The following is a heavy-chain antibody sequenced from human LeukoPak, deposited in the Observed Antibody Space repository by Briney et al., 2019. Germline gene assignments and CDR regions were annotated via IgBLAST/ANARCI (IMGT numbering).Heavy chain of an antibody. CDR1: GFTFSSYA. D-gene: IGHD6-19*01. V-gene: IGHV3-23*01. J-gene: IGHJ4*02. CDR2: ISGSGAST. CDR3: AKVAGGWYYLSWDY. Sequence: GGSLRLSCAASGFTFSSYAMRWVRQAPGKGLEWVPAISGSGASTYYADSVKGRFTISRDNSKNTLYLQMNSLRAEDTAVYYCAKVAGGWYYLSWDYWGQGTLVTVSS.